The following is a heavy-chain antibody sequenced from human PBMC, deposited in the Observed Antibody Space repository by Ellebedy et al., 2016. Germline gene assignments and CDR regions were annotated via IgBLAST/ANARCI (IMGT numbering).Heavy chain of an antibody. Sequence: SETLSLXCTVSGGSISSYYWSWIRQPPGKGLEWIGYIYYSGSTNYNPSLKSRVTISVDTSKNQFSLKLSSVTAADTAVYYCARGPHYMVRGVIRGSWFDPWGQGTLVTVSS. D-gene: IGHD3-10*01. CDR2: IYYSGST. V-gene: IGHV4-59*12. CDR3: ARGPHYMVRGVIRGSWFDP. CDR1: GGSISSYY. J-gene: IGHJ5*02.